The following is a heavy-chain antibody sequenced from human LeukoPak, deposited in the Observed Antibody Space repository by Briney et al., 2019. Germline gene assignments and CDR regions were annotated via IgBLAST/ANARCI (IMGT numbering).Heavy chain of an antibody. D-gene: IGHD3-10*01. J-gene: IGHJ4*02. CDR2: ISSDGGNQ. CDR3: ARSAAGRQYGSGDY. Sequence: PGRSQRLSCAASGFIFNSYVMHWVRQAPGRGLEWVAVISSDGGNQYYADSVQGRFTISRDNSKNTLYLEMNSLRPEDTAVYYCARSAAGRQYGSGDYWGQGTLVTVSS. V-gene: IGHV3-30*04. CDR1: GFIFNSYV.